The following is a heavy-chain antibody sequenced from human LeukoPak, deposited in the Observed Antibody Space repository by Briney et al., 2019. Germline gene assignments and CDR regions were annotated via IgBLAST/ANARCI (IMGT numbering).Heavy chain of an antibody. CDR3: ARGRSSSTSCSFDY. J-gene: IGHJ4*02. Sequence: GGSLRLSCAPSGFTFSSYAMSWVRKAPGKGLEWVAVIWYDGSNKYYADSVKGRFTISRDNSKNTLYLQMNSLRAEDTAVYYCARGRSSSTSCSFDYWGQGTLVTVSS. D-gene: IGHD2-2*01. CDR2: IWYDGSNK. V-gene: IGHV3-33*08. CDR1: GFTFSSYA.